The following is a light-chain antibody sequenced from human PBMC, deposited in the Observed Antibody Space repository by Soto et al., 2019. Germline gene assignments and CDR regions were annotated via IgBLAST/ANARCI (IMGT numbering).Light chain of an antibody. CDR2: AAS. CDR3: LQDYNYPHT. Sequence: AIQMTQSPSSLSASVGDRVTITCRASQVIRHDLGWYQQKPGKAPKLLIYAASSLQSGVPSRFSGSGSGTDFTLTISRLQPEDFATYYCLQDYNYPHTFGQGTKLEIK. CDR1: QVIRHD. J-gene: IGKJ2*01. V-gene: IGKV1-6*01.